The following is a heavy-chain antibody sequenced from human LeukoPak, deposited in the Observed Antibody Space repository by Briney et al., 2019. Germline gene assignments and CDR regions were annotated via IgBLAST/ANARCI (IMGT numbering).Heavy chain of an antibody. CDR2: ISGSGGST. CDR3: ARDGGIAVAGTFDY. V-gene: IGHV3-23*01. Sequence: GGSLRLSCAASGFTFSSYAMSWVRQAPGKGLEWVSAISGSGGSTYYADSVKGRFTISRDNSKNTLYLQMNSLRAEDTAVYYCARDGGIAVAGTFDYWGQGTLVTVPS. J-gene: IGHJ4*02. CDR1: GFTFSSYA. D-gene: IGHD6-19*01.